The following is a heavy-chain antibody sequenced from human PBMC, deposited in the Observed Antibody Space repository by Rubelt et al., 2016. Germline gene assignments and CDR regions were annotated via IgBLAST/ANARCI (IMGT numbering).Heavy chain of an antibody. V-gene: IGHV4-59*12. D-gene: IGHD3-3*01. CDR1: GGSISSYY. J-gene: IGHJ4*02. CDR2: MYYSGST. Sequence: QVQLQESGPGLVKPSETLSLTCTVSGGSISSYYWSWIRQPPGKGLEWIAYMYYSGSTSYNPSLKSRVTIAADTSKNQFFLTANSVTASYLAVYYCARGFYDFDYWGQGTLVTVSS. CDR3: ARGFYDFDY.